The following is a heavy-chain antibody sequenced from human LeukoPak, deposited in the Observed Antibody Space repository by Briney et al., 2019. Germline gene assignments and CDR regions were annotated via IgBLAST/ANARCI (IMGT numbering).Heavy chain of an antibody. CDR3: AKDPPYYGSGSYHSAGKNWFDP. Sequence: PGGSLRLSCAASGFTFSSYAMSWVRQAPGKGLEWVSAISGSGGSTYYADSVKGRFTISRDNSKNTLYLRMNSLRAEDTAVYYCAKDPPYYGSGSYHSAGKNWFDPWGQGTLVTVSS. J-gene: IGHJ5*02. CDR1: GFTFSSYA. CDR2: ISGSGGST. D-gene: IGHD3-10*01. V-gene: IGHV3-23*01.